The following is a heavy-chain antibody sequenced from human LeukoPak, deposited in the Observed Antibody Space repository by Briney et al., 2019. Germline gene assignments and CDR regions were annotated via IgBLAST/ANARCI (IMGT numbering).Heavy chain of an antibody. CDR2: ISGSGGST. J-gene: IGHJ4*02. Sequence: TGGSLRLSCAASGFTFSSYAMSWVRQAPGKGLEWVSAISGSGGSTYYADSVKGRFTISGDNSKNTLYLQMNSLRAEDTAVYYCAKDDYGSGSSYYWGQGTLVTVSS. D-gene: IGHD3-10*01. CDR3: AKDDYGSGSSYY. V-gene: IGHV3-23*01. CDR1: GFTFSSYA.